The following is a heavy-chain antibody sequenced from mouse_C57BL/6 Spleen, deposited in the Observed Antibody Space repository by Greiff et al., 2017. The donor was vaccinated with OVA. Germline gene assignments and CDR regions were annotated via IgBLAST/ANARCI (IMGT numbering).Heavy chain of an antibody. CDR2: IYPGDGDT. CDR1: GYAFSSYW. V-gene: IGHV1-80*01. Sequence: VQGVESGAELVKPGASVKISCKASGYAFSSYWMNWVKQRPGKGLEWIGQIYPGDGDTNYNGKFKGKATLTADKSSSTAYMQLSSLTSEDSAVYFCARRGSDWDGGNYFDYWGQGTTLTVSS. D-gene: IGHD4-1*01. J-gene: IGHJ2*01. CDR3: ARRGSDWDGGNYFDY.